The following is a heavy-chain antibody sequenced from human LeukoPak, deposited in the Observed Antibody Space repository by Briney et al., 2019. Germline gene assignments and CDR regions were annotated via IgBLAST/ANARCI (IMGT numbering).Heavy chain of an antibody. Sequence: GGSLRLSCAASGFTFSSYGMHWVRQAPGKGLEWVAVIWYDGSNKYYADSVKGRFTISRDNSKNTLYLQMNSLRAEDTAVYYCARGDGYNSLGYWGQGTLVTVSS. J-gene: IGHJ4*02. CDR3: ARGDGYNSLGY. CDR2: IWYDGSNK. D-gene: IGHD5-24*01. V-gene: IGHV3-33*01. CDR1: GFTFSSYG.